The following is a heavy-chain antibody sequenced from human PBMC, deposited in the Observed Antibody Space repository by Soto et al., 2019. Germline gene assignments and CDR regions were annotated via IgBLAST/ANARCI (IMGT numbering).Heavy chain of an antibody. D-gene: IGHD2-8*01. V-gene: IGHV1-3*01. CDR3: ARSDIVLMVSLNWFDP. CDR2: INAGNGNT. CDR1: GYTFTSYA. Sequence: EASVKVSCKASGYTFTSYAMHWVRQAPGQRLEWMGWINAGNGNTKYSQKFQGRVTITRDTSASTAYMELSSLRSEDTAVYYCARSDIVLMVSLNWFDPWGQGTLVTVSS. J-gene: IGHJ5*02.